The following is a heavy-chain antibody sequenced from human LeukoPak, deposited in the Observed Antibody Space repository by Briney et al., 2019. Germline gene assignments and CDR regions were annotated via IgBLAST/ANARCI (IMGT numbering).Heavy chain of an antibody. CDR3: ARDRGTVAPNVGYYLDV. CDR1: GFNFNEYY. J-gene: IGHJ6*03. V-gene: IGHV3-11*01. Sequence: PWGSLRLSCVASGFNFNEYYMSWIRQAPGKGPEWISFITNSGSMSYVDSVKGRFTVSRDDAENSLYLQMNSLRPEDTAVYYCARDRGTVAPNVGYYLDVWGRGTTVIVSS. D-gene: IGHD5-12*01. CDR2: ITNSGSM.